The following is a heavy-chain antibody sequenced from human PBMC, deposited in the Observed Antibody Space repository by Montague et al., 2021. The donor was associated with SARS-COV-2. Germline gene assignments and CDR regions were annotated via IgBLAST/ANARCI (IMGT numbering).Heavy chain of an antibody. V-gene: IGHV4-39*01. Sequence: SETLSLTCTVSGGSISSGSYYWGWVRQPPGKGLEWIGTINYSGKTYYNPSLKSRVTISVDTSKNQFSLKVTSVTAADTAVYYCARRAQWQLSWLFDLWGRGTTVTISS. CDR2: INYSGKT. CDR3: ARRAQWQLSWLFDL. D-gene: IGHD6-19*01. J-gene: IGHJ2*01. CDR1: GGSISSGSYY.